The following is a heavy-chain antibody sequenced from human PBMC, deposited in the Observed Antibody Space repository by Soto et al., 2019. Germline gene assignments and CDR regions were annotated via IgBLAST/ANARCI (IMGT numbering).Heavy chain of an antibody. CDR1: GYSISSGYY. Sequence: SETLSLTCAVSGYSISSGYYWGWLRQPPGKGLEWIGSIYHGGSTYYNPSLNSRVTLSIDMTNNHVSLILSSVTAADTAVYYCARDSGYSSGWYVGYFDYWGQGTLVTVSS. CDR3: ARDSGYSSGWYVGYFDY. V-gene: IGHV4-38-2*02. D-gene: IGHD6-19*01. CDR2: IYHGGST. J-gene: IGHJ4*02.